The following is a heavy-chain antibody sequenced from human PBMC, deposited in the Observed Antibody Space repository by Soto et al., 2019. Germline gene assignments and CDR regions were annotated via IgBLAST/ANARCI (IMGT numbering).Heavy chain of an antibody. CDR2: VRSKAYGGTT. CDR3: ARYTYTSRYSYYGMDV. Sequence: SGGSLRLSCTTSGFTFGDYAMSWFRQAPGKGLEWVGVVRSKAYGGTTDYAASVKGRFDISRDDSKSIAYLQMNSVTTEDTAVYFCARYTYTSRYSYYGMDVWGPGTTVTVSS. D-gene: IGHD6-13*01. V-gene: IGHV3-49*03. J-gene: IGHJ6*02. CDR1: GFTFGDYA.